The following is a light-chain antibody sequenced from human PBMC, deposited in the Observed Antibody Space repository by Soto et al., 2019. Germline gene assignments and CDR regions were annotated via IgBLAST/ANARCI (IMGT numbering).Light chain of an antibody. J-gene: IGLJ1*01. CDR2: DVS. V-gene: IGLV2-14*03. CDR3: SSYTSVNLYV. CDR1: RSDVGGYKH. Sequence: QSALTQPASVSGSPGQSISISCTGTRSDVGGYKHVSWYQQHPGKVPRLIIFDVSSRPSGVSHRFSGSKSGDPASLTISGLQAEDEADYYCSSYTSVNLYVFGTGTKLTVL.